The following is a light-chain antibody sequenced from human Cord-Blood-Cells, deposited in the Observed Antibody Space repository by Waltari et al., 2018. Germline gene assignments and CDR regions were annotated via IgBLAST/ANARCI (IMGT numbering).Light chain of an antibody. Sequence: QSALTQPASVSGSPGQSITLSCPGTSSDVGSYTLVPWYQQHPGKAPKLMIYEGSKRPSGVSNRFSGSKSGNTASLTISGLQAEDEADYYCCSYAGSSTLVFGGGTKLTVL. CDR2: EGS. V-gene: IGLV2-23*01. CDR1: SSDVGSYTL. CDR3: CSYAGSSTLV. J-gene: IGLJ3*02.